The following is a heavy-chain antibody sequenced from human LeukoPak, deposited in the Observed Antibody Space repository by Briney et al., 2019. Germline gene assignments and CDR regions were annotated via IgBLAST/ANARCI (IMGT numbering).Heavy chain of an antibody. CDR3: ANIPPFDYGDYAIRLD. V-gene: IGHV3-23*01. CDR2: IRNFGET. Sequence: PGGSLRFSCAASGFTFRNYAMAWVRQAPGKGLEWVSSIRNFGETHYADSVRGRFIISRDNSQNTLYLQMNSLRAEDSALYYCANIPPFDYGDYAIRLDWGQGTLVTVSS. CDR1: GFTFRNYA. J-gene: IGHJ4*02. D-gene: IGHD4-17*01.